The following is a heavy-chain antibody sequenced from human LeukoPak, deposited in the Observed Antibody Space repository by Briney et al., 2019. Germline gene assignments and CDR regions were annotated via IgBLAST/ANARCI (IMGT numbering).Heavy chain of an antibody. CDR2: IIPIFGTA. CDR3: ARSRITYCSGGSCHHMTSFNWFDP. Sequence: AASVKVSCKASGGTFSSYAISWVRQAPGQGLEWMGGIIPIFGTANYAQKFQGRVTITADKSTSTAYMELSSLRSEDTAVYYCARSRITYCSGGSCHHMTSFNWFDPWGQGTLVTVSS. D-gene: IGHD2-15*01. J-gene: IGHJ5*02. CDR1: GGTFSSYA. V-gene: IGHV1-69*06.